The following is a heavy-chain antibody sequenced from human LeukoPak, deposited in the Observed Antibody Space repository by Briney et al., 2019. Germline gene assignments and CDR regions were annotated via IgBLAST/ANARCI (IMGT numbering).Heavy chain of an antibody. CDR1: GFTFSSYS. CDR3: ARDLGWGREPGRSFDY. D-gene: IGHD3-16*01. Sequence: GGSLRLSCAASGFTFSSYSMNWVRQAPGKGLEWVSSISSSSSYIYYADSVKGRFTISRDNAKNSLYLQMNSLRAEDTAVYYCARDLGWGREPGRSFDYWGQGTLVTVSS. V-gene: IGHV3-21*01. J-gene: IGHJ4*02. CDR2: ISSSSSYI.